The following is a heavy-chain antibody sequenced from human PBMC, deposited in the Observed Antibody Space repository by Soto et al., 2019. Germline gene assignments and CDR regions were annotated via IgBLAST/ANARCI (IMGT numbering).Heavy chain of an antibody. J-gene: IGHJ6*02. CDR3: ARSPSSSSWYDYHYYGMDV. Sequence: SETLCLTCTVSGGSISSYYWSWIRQPPGKGLEWIGYIYYSGSTNYNPSLKSRVTISVDTSKNQFSLKLSSVTAADTAVYYCARSPSSSSWYDYHYYGMDVWGQGTTVTVYS. CDR2: IYYSGST. V-gene: IGHV4-59*01. CDR1: GGSISSYY. D-gene: IGHD6-13*01.